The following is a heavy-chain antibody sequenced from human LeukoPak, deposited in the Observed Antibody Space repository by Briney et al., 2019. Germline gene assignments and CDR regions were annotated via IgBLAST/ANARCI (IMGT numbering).Heavy chain of an antibody. CDR3: ARTRSSISGVGSLVGDYYYYMDV. D-gene: IGHD3-3*02. CDR2: ISYDESNK. J-gene: IGHJ6*03. CDR1: GFILSRYS. Sequence: PGGSLRLSCAASGFILSRYSMHWVRQAPGKGLEWVALISYDESNKYYADSVKGRFTISRDNAKNSLYLQMNSLRAEDTAVYYCARTRSSISGVGSLVGDYYYYMDVWGKGTTVTVSS. V-gene: IGHV3-30*04.